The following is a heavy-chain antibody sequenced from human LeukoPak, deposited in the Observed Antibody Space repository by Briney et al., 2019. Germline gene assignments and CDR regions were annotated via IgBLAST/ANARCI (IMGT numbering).Heavy chain of an antibody. V-gene: IGHV4-59*01. CDR3: ARDNRGALDY. Sequence: SETLSLTCTVSGGSISSYYWSWIRQPPGKGLEWIGYIYYSGSTIYNPSLKSRVTISVDTSKNQFSLKLSSVTAADTAVYYCARDNRGALDYWGQGTLVTVSS. CDR2: IYYSGST. CDR1: GGSISSYY. J-gene: IGHJ4*02. D-gene: IGHD3-10*01.